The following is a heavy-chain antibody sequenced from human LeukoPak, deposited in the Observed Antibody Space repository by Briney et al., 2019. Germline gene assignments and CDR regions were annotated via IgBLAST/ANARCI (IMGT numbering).Heavy chain of an antibody. CDR1: GYSISSGYY. V-gene: IGHV4-38-2*02. CDR3: ARIGSYYDFWSGYYSGYYYYMDV. J-gene: IGHJ6*03. CDR2: IYHSGST. D-gene: IGHD3-3*01. Sequence: PSETLSLTCTVSGYSISSGYYWGWIRQPPGRGLEWIGSIYHSGSTYYNPSLKSRVTISVDTSKNQFSLKLSSVTAADTAVYYCARIGSYYDFWSGYYSGYYYYMDVWAKGTTVTVSS.